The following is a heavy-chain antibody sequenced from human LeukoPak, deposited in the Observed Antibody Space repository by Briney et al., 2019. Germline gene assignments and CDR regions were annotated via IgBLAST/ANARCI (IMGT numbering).Heavy chain of an antibody. Sequence: ASVKVSCKASGYTFTSYGISWVRQAPGQGLEWMGWISAYNGNTNYAQKLQGRVTMTTDTSTSTAYMELRSLRSDDTAVYYCARLVGTYYDFWSGYYPAYYFDYWGQGTLVTVSS. CDR2: ISAYNGNT. J-gene: IGHJ4*02. CDR3: ARLVGTYYDFWSGYYPAYYFDY. CDR1: GYTFTSYG. D-gene: IGHD3-3*01. V-gene: IGHV1-18*01.